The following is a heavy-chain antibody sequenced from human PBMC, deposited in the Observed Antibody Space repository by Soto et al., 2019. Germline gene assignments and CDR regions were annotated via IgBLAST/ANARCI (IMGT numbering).Heavy chain of an antibody. CDR2: IYYSGST. CDR1: GGSISSYY. J-gene: IGHJ6*03. V-gene: IGHV4-59*08. CDR3: ARHEGDYYYYMDV. Sequence: SETLSLTCTVSGGSISSYYWSWIRQPPGKGLEWIGYIYYSGSTNYNPSLKSRVTISVDTSKNQFSLKLSSVTAADTAVYYCARHEGDYYYYMDVWGKGTTVTVSS.